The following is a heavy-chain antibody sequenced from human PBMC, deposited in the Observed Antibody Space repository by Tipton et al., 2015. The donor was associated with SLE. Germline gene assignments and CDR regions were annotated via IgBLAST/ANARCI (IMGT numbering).Heavy chain of an antibody. CDR1: TGAISIYY. CDR2: IYYTGST. CDR3: ARHSGSPYYFDF. J-gene: IGHJ4*02. V-gene: IGHV4-59*08. Sequence: GLVKPSETQSLTCTVSTGAISIYYWSWIRQPPGKGLEWIGYIYYTGSTHYNPSLESRVTLSVDTSKNQFSLNLASVTAADTAIYYCARHSGSPYYFDFWGQGTLVTVPS. D-gene: IGHD1-26*01.